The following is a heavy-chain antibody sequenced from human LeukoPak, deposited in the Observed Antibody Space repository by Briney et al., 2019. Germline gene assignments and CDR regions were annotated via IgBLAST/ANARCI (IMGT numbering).Heavy chain of an antibody. Sequence: PGGSLRLSCSASGFTFSSYAMHWVRQAPGKGLEYVSAISSNGGSTYYADSVKGRFTISRDNSKNTLYLQMNSLRAEDTAVYYCASSMSGAVDYWGQGTLVTVSS. V-gene: IGHV3-64*04. J-gene: IGHJ4*02. CDR2: ISSNGGST. CDR1: GFTFSSYA. D-gene: IGHD3-3*01. CDR3: ASSMSGAVDY.